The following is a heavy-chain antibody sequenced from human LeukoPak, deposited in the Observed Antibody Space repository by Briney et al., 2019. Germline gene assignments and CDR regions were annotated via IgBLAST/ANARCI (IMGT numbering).Heavy chain of an antibody. CDR3: ARSPMGRGAVFDY. V-gene: IGHV3-33*01. D-gene: IGHD3-10*01. CDR2: IRYDGSNK. Sequence: GGSLRLSCAASGFTFSSYGVHWVRQAPGKGLERVEVIRYDGSNKYYADSVKGRFTISRDNSKNTLYLQMNSLRAEDTAVYYCARSPMGRGAVFDYWGQGALVTVSS. J-gene: IGHJ4*02. CDR1: GFTFSSYG.